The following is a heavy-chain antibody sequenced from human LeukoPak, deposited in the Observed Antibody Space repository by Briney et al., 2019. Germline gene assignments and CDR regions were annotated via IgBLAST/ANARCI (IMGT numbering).Heavy chain of an antibody. CDR3: ARPNYYDSSAGAFDI. V-gene: IGHV1-18*04. CDR1: GYTFTDYY. J-gene: IGHJ3*02. D-gene: IGHD3-22*01. CDR2: ISAYNGNT. Sequence: ASVKVSCKASGYTFTDYYMHWLRQAPGQGLEWMGWISAYNGNTNYAQKLQGRVTMTTDTSTSTAYMELRSLRSDDTAVYYCARPNYYDSSAGAFDIWGQGTMVTVSS.